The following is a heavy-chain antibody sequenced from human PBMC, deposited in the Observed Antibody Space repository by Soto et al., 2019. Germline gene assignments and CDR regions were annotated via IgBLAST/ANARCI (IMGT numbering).Heavy chain of an antibody. CDR1: GVRFNLQV. D-gene: IGHD3-3*01. V-gene: IGHV3-23*01. J-gene: IGHJ6*02. Sequence: PAGSLKLGRASCGVRFNLQVVDVALQEQGKGLEWVSGVSGSGDRTSYADSVKGRFTVSRDNSKNTLYLQINTLRAEDTAVYYCARDQRPYYDFWSGYYRSPLYYYYGMDVWGQGTTVTVS. CDR2: VSGSGDRT. CDR3: ARDQRPYYDFWSGYYRSPLYYYYGMDV.